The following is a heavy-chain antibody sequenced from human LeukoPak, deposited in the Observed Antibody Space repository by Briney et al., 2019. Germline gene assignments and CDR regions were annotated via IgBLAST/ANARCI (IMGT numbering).Heavy chain of an antibody. J-gene: IGHJ3*02. V-gene: IGHV4-59*08. Sequence: SETLSLTCAVCGGSFRGYYWSWMRQPPRKGLEGVGCIYYSGSTNYTPPLKTRVTISVDTSTNPFSLNLSSVTAAHTAVYSCARHVCSGGSCYLDAFDIWGQGTMVTVSS. CDR2: IYYSGST. CDR1: GGSFRGYY. CDR3: ARHVCSGGSCYLDAFDI. D-gene: IGHD2-15*01.